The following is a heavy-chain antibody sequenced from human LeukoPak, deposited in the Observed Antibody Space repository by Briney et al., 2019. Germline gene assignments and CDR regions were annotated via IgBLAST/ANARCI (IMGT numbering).Heavy chain of an antibody. D-gene: IGHD2-2*02. Sequence: GSLRLSCAASGFTFSSYAMRWVRQAPGKGLEWVSAISGSGGSTYYADSVKGRFTISRDNSKNTLYLQMNSLRDEDTAAYYCAKGRESAAIGQFDYWGQGTLVTVSS. CDR1: GFTFSSYA. CDR3: AKGRESAAIGQFDY. J-gene: IGHJ4*02. V-gene: IGHV3-23*01. CDR2: ISGSGGST.